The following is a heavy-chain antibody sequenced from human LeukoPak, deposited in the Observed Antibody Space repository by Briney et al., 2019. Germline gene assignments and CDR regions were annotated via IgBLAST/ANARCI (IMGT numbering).Heavy chain of an antibody. J-gene: IGHJ3*01. Sequence: GGSLRLSCAAPGFILSSYWMSWVRQAPGKGLEWVANIRQDGSEICYVGSVKGRFTISRDNAKNSVYLQMNSLRDDATAVYYCARQRAGGTKADGLDVWGQGTMVTVSS. CDR1: GFILSSYW. V-gene: IGHV3-7*03. CDR2: IRQDGSEI. D-gene: IGHD3-16*01. CDR3: ARQRAGGTKADGLDV.